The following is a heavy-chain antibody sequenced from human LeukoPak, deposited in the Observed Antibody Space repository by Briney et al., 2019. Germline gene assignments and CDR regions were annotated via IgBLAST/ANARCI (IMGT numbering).Heavy chain of an antibody. CDR3: ARDSNYDY. CDR1: GFTVSSTY. CDR2: LYSGGTT. Sequence: GSLRLSCAASGFTVSSTYMSWVRQAPGKGLEWVSVLYSGGTTYYADSVKGRFTISRDNSKDTLYLQMNSLRAEDTAVYYCARDSNYDYWGQGTLVTVSS. V-gene: IGHV3-66*02. J-gene: IGHJ4*02. D-gene: IGHD6-13*01.